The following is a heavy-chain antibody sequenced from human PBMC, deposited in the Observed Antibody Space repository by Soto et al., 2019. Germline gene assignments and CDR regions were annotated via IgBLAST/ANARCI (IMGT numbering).Heavy chain of an antibody. CDR3: ARVDGPAASLGWFDP. CDR1: GGTFSSYA. J-gene: IGHJ5*02. Sequence: QVQLVQSGAEVKKPGSSVKVSCKSSGGTFSSYAISWVRQAPGQGLEWMGGIIPIFGTANYAQKFQGRVTITADKATSTAYMELSRLRSEDTAVYYCARVDGPAASLGWFDPWGQGTLVTVSS. CDR2: IIPIFGTA. V-gene: IGHV1-69*06. D-gene: IGHD2-2*01.